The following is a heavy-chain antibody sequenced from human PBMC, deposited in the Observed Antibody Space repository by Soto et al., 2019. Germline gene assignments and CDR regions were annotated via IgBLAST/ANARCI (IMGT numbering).Heavy chain of an antibody. J-gene: IGHJ4*02. D-gene: IGHD2-15*01. V-gene: IGHV3-72*01. CDR3: ARDRCSGGSCFIDY. Sequence: GSLRLSCAAAGLPLSDHYMRWVRQTPGKGLEWIGRTRNKANSYTTEYAASVQGRFIISRDDSKKSLYLQMESLRTEDTAVYYCARDRCSGGSCFIDYWGQGTLVTVSS. CDR1: GLPLSDHY. CDR2: TRNKANSYTT.